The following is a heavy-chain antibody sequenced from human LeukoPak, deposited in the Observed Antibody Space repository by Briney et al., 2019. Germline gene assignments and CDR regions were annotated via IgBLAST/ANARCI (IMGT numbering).Heavy chain of an antibody. D-gene: IGHD5-18*01. CDR1: GGSINY. CDR3: ASTGYSYGYYFDY. V-gene: IGHV4-39*01. J-gene: IGHJ4*02. CDR2: IYYSGTT. Sequence: KXSETLSLTCTVSGGSINYGGWIRQPPGKGLEWIGSIYYSGTTYYNPSLKSRVTISLDTSKNQFSLKLSSVTAADTAVYYCASTGYSYGYYFDYWGQGTLVTVSS.